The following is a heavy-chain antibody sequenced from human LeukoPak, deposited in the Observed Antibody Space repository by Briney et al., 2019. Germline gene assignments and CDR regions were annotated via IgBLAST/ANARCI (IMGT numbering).Heavy chain of an antibody. J-gene: IGHJ4*02. CDR1: GFTFSSYE. V-gene: IGHV3-48*03. CDR3: ARSGQGTSPY. CDR2: ISGSGSTI. D-gene: IGHD1-1*01. Sequence: GGSLRLSCAASGFTFSSYEMNWVRQAPGKGLEWVSYISGSGSTIYYADSVKGRFTISRDNAKNSLYLQMNSLRAEDTAVYYCARSGQGTSPYWGQGTLVTVSS.